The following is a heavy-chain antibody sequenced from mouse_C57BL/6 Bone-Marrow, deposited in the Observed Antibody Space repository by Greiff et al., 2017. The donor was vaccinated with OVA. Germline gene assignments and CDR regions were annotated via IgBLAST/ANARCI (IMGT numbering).Heavy chain of an antibody. V-gene: IGHV5-4*01. CDR1: GFTFSSYA. CDR3: AREDYGNCGGFDY. CDR2: ISAGGSYT. J-gene: IGHJ3*01. D-gene: IGHD2-1*01. Sequence: EVQLVESGGGLVKPGGSLKLSCAASGFTFSSYAMSWVRQTPEKRLEWVATISAGGSYTYYPDNVKGRFTISRDNAKNNLYLQMSHLKSEDTAMYYCAREDYGNCGGFDYWGQGTLVTVSA.